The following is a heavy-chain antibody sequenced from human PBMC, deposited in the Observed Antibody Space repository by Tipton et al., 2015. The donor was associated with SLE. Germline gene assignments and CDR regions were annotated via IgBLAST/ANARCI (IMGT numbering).Heavy chain of an antibody. V-gene: IGHV5-51*01. Sequence: VQLVQSGAEVKKPGESLRISCKGSGYSFTSYWISWVRQMPGKGLEWMGIIYPDDSDTRYSPSFRGQVTISADKSISTAYLQWSSLKASDTAMYYCARLGSSSWYSIPFDYWGQGTLVTVSS. CDR3: ARLGSSSWYSIPFDY. CDR1: GYSFTSYW. CDR2: IYPDDSDT. J-gene: IGHJ4*02. D-gene: IGHD6-13*01.